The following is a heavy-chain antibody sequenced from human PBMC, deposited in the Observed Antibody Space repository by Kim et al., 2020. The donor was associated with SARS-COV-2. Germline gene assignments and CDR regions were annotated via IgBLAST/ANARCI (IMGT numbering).Heavy chain of an antibody. CDR3: ARGNYYESVSLSDYYNGMDV. CDR2: ISYDGRNK. CDR1: GLIFDTSA. J-gene: IGHJ6*02. D-gene: IGHD3-10*01. V-gene: IGHV3-30-3*01. Sequence: GGSLRLSCAASGLIFDTSAMNWVRQAPGKGLEWVAVISYDGRNKDYADSVKGRFTISRDTSKSTLYLEMNRLRVEDTALYYCARGNYYESVSLSDYYNGMDVWGQGTTVTGSS.